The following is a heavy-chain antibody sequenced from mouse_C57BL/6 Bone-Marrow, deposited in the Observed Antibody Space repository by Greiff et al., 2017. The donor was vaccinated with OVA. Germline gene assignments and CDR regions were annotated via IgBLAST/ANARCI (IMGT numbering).Heavy chain of an antibody. CDR3: ARGATVASSYAMDY. CDR1: GYTFTSYW. D-gene: IGHD1-1*01. V-gene: IGHV1-64*01. J-gene: IGHJ4*01. CDR2: IHPNSGST. Sequence: QVQLQQPGAELVKPGASVKLSCKASGYTFTSYWMHWVKQRPGQGLEWIGMIHPNSGSTNYNEKFKSKATLTVDTSSSTAYMQLSSLTSEDSAVYDCARGATVASSYAMDYWGQGTSVTVSS.